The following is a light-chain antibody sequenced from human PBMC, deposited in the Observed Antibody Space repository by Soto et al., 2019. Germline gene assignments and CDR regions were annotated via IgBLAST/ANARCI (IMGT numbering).Light chain of an antibody. J-gene: IGLJ1*01. CDR2: VVS. V-gene: IGLV2-14*01. Sequence: QSVLTQPASVSGSPGQSITISCNGTSSDIGGSNWVSWYQQHPGRAPKLIIFVVSGRPSGVSDRFSGSRSDNAASLTISGLPPEDEADYYCTSHSSSGTLAVFGTGTKLTVL. CDR1: SSDIGGSNW. CDR3: TSHSSSGTLAV.